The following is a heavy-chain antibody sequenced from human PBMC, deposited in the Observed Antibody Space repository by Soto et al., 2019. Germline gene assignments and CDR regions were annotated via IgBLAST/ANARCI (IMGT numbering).Heavy chain of an antibody. J-gene: IGHJ6*03. Sequence: SETLSLTCAVYGGSFSGYYWSWIRQPPGKGLEWIGEINHSGSTNYNPSLKSRVTISVDTSKNQFSLKLSSVTAADTAVYYCARGPLYSSSWYGGTYYYYYMDVWGKGTTVTVSS. CDR3: ARGPLYSSSWYGGTYYYYYMDV. V-gene: IGHV4-34*01. CDR1: GGSFSGYY. D-gene: IGHD6-13*01. CDR2: INHSGST.